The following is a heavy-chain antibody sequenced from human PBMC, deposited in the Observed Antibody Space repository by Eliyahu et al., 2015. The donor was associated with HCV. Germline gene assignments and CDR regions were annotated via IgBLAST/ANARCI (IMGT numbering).Heavy chain of an antibody. D-gene: IGHD3-10*01. J-gene: IGHJ4*02. CDR3: AKVQGRVRGVINY. CDR1: GFXFXSYA. Sequence: EVQLVEXGGGLVQPGGSLRLSCXASGFXFXSYAMSWVRQAPGKGXEWVSAIXGSGGSTYYADSVKGRFTISRDNSKNTLYLQMNSLRAEDTAVYYCAKVQGRVRGVINYWGQGTLVTVSS. CDR2: IXGSGGST. V-gene: IGHV3-23*04.